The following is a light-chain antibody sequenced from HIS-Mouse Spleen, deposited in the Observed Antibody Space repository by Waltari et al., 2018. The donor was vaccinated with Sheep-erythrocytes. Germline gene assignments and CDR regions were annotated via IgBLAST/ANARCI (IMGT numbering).Light chain of an antibody. Sequence: QSALTQPRSVSGSPGQSVTISCTGTSSDVGGYNYVSWYQQHPGKAPKPKIYDVSKRPSGVPDRFSGSKSGNTASLTISGLQAEDEADYYCCSYAGSYPVVFGGGTKLTVL. CDR3: CSYAGSYPVV. CDR2: DVS. CDR1: SSDVGGYNY. J-gene: IGLJ2*01. V-gene: IGLV2-11*01.